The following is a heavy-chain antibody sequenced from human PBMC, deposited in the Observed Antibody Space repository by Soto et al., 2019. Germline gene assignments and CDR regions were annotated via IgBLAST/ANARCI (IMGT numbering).Heavy chain of an antibody. D-gene: IGHD1-26*01. CDR3: ARHRSGWELPYNWFDP. V-gene: IGHV4-39*01. CDR1: GGSISSSSYY. Sequence: SETLSLTCTVSGGSISSSSYYWGWIRQPPWKGLEWIGSIYYSGSTYYNPSLKSRVTISVDTSKNQFSLKLSSVTAADTAVYYCARHRSGWELPYNWFDPWGQGXLVTVYS. CDR2: IYYSGST. J-gene: IGHJ5*02.